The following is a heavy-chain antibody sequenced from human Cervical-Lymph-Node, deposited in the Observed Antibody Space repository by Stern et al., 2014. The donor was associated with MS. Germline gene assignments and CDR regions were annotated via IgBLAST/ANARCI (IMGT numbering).Heavy chain of an antibody. CDR3: ARDLSYSGSYVTPDY. CDR1: GYTFTSYG. Sequence: VQLVEYGAEVKKPGASVKVSCKASGYTFTSYGISWVRQAPGQGLEWMGWISSYNGNTNYAQKLQGRVTMTTDTSTSTAYMELRSLRSDDTSVYYCARDLSYSGSYVTPDYWGQGTLVTVSS. J-gene: IGHJ4*02. V-gene: IGHV1-18*01. D-gene: IGHD1-26*01. CDR2: ISSYNGNT.